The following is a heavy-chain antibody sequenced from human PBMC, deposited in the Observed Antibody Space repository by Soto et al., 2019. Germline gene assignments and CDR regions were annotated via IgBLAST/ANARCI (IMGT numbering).Heavy chain of an antibody. CDR2: ISGYNGNT. Sequence: QVQLVQSGAEVKKPGASVKVSCKASGYTFTSYGVSWVRQAPGQGLEWMGWISGYNGNTNYAQKLQGRVTMTTDTSTSTVYMELRSMRSDDTAVYYCARAGKYYYGSGSPYYSGMDIWGQGITVTVSS. CDR3: ARAGKYYYGSGSPYYSGMDI. CDR1: GYTFTSYG. J-gene: IGHJ6*02. V-gene: IGHV1-18*04. D-gene: IGHD3-10*01.